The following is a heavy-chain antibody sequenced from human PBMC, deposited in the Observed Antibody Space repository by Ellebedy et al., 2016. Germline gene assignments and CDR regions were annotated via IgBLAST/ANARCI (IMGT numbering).Heavy chain of an antibody. Sequence: ASVKVSCKASGYTFTSSYIHWVRQAPGQGLEWMGVINPSIGSTIYAQNFQGRVTMTRDTSTSTVYMEMSSLRSDDTAVYYCARLSASNNYYYMDVWGKGTTVTVS. J-gene: IGHJ6*03. CDR2: INPSIGST. V-gene: IGHV1-46*01. CDR3: ARLSASNNYYYMDV. CDR1: GYTFTSSY. D-gene: IGHD1-26*01.